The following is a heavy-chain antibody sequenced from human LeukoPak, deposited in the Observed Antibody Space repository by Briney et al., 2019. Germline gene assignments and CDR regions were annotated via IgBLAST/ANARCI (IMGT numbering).Heavy chain of an antibody. CDR3: ARHYLYDTSGDGTYYFDY. Sequence: PSETLSLTCIVSGYSINSGYHGGGSRQPPGQGREWIGIIYHSGSTYYNPSLKGRFTISIDTTKNQFSLKLSSVTAADTAVYYCARHYLYDTSGDGTYYFDYWGQGTLVTVSS. CDR1: GYSINSGYH. D-gene: IGHD3-22*01. CDR2: IYHSGST. J-gene: IGHJ4*02. V-gene: IGHV4-38-2*02.